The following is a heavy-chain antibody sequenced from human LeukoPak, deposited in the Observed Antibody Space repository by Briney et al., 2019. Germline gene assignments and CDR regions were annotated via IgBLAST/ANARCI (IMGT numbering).Heavy chain of an antibody. Sequence: GGSLRLSCAASGFTFSSYSMNWVRQAPGKGLEGVSSISSSSSYIYYADSVKGRFTISRDNAKNSLYLEMNNLRAEDTAIYYCARDTPLGCFDYWGQGTLVTVSS. D-gene: IGHD2-15*01. CDR1: GFTFSSYS. V-gene: IGHV3-21*01. CDR3: ARDTPLGCFDY. J-gene: IGHJ4*02. CDR2: ISSSSSYI.